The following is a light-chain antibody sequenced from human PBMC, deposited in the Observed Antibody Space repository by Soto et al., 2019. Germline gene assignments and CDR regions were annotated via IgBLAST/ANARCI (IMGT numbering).Light chain of an antibody. CDR3: LQHYSWPWT. V-gene: IGKV3-15*01. CDR1: QSVSGY. CDR2: RIF. Sequence: EIVMTQSPGTVSVFPGETVTLSCRASQSVSGYLDWFHQKPGQAPRLVLLRIFTRAIGVPARFSGSGSETEFTLTISGXQSEDSGVYYCLQHYSWPWTFGQGTKVDIK. J-gene: IGKJ1*01.